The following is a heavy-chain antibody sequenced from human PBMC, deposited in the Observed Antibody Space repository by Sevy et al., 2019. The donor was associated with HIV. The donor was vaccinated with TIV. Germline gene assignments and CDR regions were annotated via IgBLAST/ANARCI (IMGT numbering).Heavy chain of an antibody. J-gene: IGHJ3*02. D-gene: IGHD6-13*01. V-gene: IGHV3-7*01. CDR2: IKQDGSEK. Sequence: GGSLRLSCAASGFTFSSYWMSWVRQAPGKGLEWVANIKQDGSEKYYVDSVKGRFTISRDNAKNSLYRKMNSLRAEDTAVYYCASDLGIAAAGSGHNAFDIWGQGTMVTVSS. CDR1: GFTFSSYW. CDR3: ASDLGIAAAGSGHNAFDI.